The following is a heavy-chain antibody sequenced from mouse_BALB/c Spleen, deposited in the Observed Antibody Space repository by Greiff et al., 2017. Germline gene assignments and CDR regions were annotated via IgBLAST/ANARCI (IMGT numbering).Heavy chain of an antibody. CDR3: AREYYYGSRYYAMDY. Sequence: EVKVVESGGGLVQPGGSLKLSCAASGFTFSSYGMSWVRQTPDKRLELVATINSNGGSTYYPDSVKGRFTISRDNAKNTLYLQMSSLKSEDTAMYYCAREYYYGSRYYAMDYWGQGTSVTVSS. CDR1: GFTFSSYG. CDR2: INSNGGST. D-gene: IGHD1-1*01. J-gene: IGHJ4*01. V-gene: IGHV5-6-3*01.